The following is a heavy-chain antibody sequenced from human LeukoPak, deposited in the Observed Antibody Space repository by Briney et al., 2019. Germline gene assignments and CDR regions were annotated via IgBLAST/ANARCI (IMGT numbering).Heavy chain of an antibody. CDR2: ITWTGGCT. V-gene: IGHV3-20*04. J-gene: IGHJ4*02. CDR3: VRRAYSSSWYVFDY. Sequence: PGGSLRLSCAASGFTFDDYDMSWVRQAPGKGLEWVSSITWTGGCTGYADSVKGRFTISRGNGRSSLYLQMNSLRGEDTALYYCVRRAYSSSWYVFDYWGRGTLVTVSS. D-gene: IGHD6-13*01. CDR1: GFTFDDYD.